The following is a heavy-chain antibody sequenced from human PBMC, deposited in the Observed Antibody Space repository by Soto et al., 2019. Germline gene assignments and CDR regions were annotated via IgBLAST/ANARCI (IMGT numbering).Heavy chain of an antibody. D-gene: IGHD2-21*01. CDR3: ARGGHIASGAFDI. Sequence: EVQLVESGGGLVKPGGSLRLSCAASGFTFSSYSMNWVRQAPGKGLEWVSSISSSSSYIYYADSVKGRFTISRDNAKNSLYLQMNSLRAEDTAVYYCARGGHIASGAFDIWGQGTMVTVSS. J-gene: IGHJ3*02. V-gene: IGHV3-21*01. CDR2: ISSSSSYI. CDR1: GFTFSSYS.